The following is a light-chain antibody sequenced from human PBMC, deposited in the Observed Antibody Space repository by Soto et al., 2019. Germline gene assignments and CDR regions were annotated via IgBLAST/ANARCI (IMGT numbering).Light chain of an antibody. CDR2: KND. J-gene: IGLJ2*01. CDR1: NSNIGNNY. Sequence: QSVLTQPPSASGTPGQRVTISCSGSNSNIGNNYVYWYQQFPGTAPKLLIYKNDQRPSGVPDRFSGSKSGTSASLAISGLRSEDEANYYCAAWDDSLSGLFGGGTQLT. CDR3: AAWDDSLSGL. V-gene: IGLV1-47*01.